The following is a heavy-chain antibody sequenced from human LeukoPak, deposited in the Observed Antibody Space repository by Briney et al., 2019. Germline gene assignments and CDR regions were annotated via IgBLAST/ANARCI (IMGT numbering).Heavy chain of an antibody. J-gene: IGHJ4*02. CDR3: ARGRGYSSSWYRQDYFDY. CDR2: INHSGST. Sequence: SETLSLTCAVYGGSFSGYYWSWIRQPPGKGLEWIGEINHSGSTNYNPSLKSRVTISVDTSKNQFSLKLSSVTAADTAVYYCARGRGYSSSWYRQDYFDYWGQGTLVTVSS. CDR1: GGSFSGYY. D-gene: IGHD6-13*01. V-gene: IGHV4-34*01.